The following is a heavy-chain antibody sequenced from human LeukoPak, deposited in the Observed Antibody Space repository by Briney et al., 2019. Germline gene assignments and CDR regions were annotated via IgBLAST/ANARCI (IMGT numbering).Heavy chain of an antibody. V-gene: IGHV4-59*08. CDR2: IYYSGST. J-gene: IGHJ4*02. CDR3: ASQSYYDSSGGFDY. Sequence: SETLSLTCTVSGGSISSYYWSWIRQPPGKGLEWIGYIYYSGSTNYNPSLKSRVTISVDTSKNQFSLKLSSVTAADTAVYYCASQSYYDSSGGFDYWGQGTLVTVSS. D-gene: IGHD3-22*01. CDR1: GGSISSYY.